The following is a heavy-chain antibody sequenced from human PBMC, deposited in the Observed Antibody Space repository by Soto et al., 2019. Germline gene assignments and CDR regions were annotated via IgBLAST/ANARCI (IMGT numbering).Heavy chain of an antibody. J-gene: IGHJ5*02. CDR2: IYHSGST. D-gene: IGHD2-21*02. Sequence: NPSETVSLTCAVSGYSISSGYYWGWIRQPPGKGLEWIGSIYHSGSTYYNPSLKSRVTISVDTSKNQFSLKLSSVTAADTAVYYCAGRKILAYCGGDCFGWFDPWGQGTLVTVSS. CDR1: GYSISSGYY. V-gene: IGHV4-38-2*01. CDR3: AGRKILAYCGGDCFGWFDP.